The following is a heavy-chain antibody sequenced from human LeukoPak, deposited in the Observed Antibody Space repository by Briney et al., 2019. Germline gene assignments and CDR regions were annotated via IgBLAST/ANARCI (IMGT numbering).Heavy chain of an antibody. CDR1: GGTFSSYA. V-gene: IGHV1-69*06. CDR2: IIPIFGTA. Sequence: GASVKVSCKASGGTFSSYAISWVRQAPGQGLEWMGGIIPIFGTANYAQKFQGRVTITADKSTSTAYMELSSLRSEDTAVYYCARNPPYCSSTCCNDYYYYYYMDVWGKGTTVTVSS. J-gene: IGHJ6*03. D-gene: IGHD2-2*01. CDR3: ARNPPYCSSTCCNDYYYYYYMDV.